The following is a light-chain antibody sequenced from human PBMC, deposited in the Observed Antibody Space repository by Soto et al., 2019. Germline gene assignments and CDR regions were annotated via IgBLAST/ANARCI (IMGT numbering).Light chain of an antibody. CDR2: DAS. J-gene: IGKJ4*01. V-gene: IGKV3-11*01. Sequence: VAVTHAAATLSLSPLYRATLSCMSSQSVSSYLAWYQQKPGQAPRLLIYDASSMATGIPDRFSGGGSGTDFTLTISRLEPEDFAVYYCQQFSSYPLTFGGGTKVDIK. CDR1: QSVSSY. CDR3: QQFSSYPLT.